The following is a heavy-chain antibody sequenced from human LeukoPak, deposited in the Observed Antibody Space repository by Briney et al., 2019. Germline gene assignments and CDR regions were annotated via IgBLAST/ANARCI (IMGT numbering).Heavy chain of an antibody. V-gene: IGHV3-9*01. D-gene: IGHD2-21*01. J-gene: IGHJ5*02. Sequence: GGSLRLSCTASGFTFDDYAMHWVRQAPGKGLEWVSGISWNSGSIGYADSVKGRFTISRDNAENSLYLQMNSLRAEDTALYYCAKDAGAYFDPWGQGTLVTVSS. CDR2: ISWNSGSI. CDR3: AKDAGAYFDP. CDR1: GFTFDDYA.